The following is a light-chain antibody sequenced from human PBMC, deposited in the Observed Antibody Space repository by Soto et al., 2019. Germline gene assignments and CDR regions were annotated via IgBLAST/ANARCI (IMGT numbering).Light chain of an antibody. V-gene: IGKV3-11*01. CDR1: QSVSSY. J-gene: IGKJ4*01. Sequence: EIVLTQSPATLSLSPGERATLSCRASQSVSSYLAWYQQKPGQAPRLLIYDASNRATGIPARFSGSGSGTDFTLTIGTQESEDFAVYHRQQRLTRNTFGGGTKVEIK. CDR3: QQRLTRNT. CDR2: DAS.